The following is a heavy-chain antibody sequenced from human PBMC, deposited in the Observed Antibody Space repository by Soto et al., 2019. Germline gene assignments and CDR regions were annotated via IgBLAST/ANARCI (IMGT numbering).Heavy chain of an antibody. CDR3: ASGGRWLQLTHWYFDL. D-gene: IGHD5-12*01. CDR2: ISGSGGST. V-gene: IGHV3-23*01. CDR1: GFTFSSYA. J-gene: IGHJ2*01. Sequence: EVQLLESGGGLVQPGGSLRLSCAASGFTFSSYAMSWVRQAPGKGLEWVSAISGSGGSTYYADSVKGRFTISRDNSKNTLYLQMNGLRAEDTAVYYCASGGRWLQLTHWYFDLWGRGTLVTVSS.